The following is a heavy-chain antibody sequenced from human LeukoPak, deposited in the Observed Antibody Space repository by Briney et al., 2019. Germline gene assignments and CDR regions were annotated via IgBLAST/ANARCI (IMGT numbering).Heavy chain of an antibody. CDR3: ARVDWSAVYYYYGMDV. D-gene: IGHD3/OR15-3a*01. CDR2: INHSGST. J-gene: IGHJ6*02. Sequence: PSETLSLTCAVYGGSFSGYYWSWIRQPPGKGLEWIGEINHSGSTNYNPSLKSRVTISVDTSKNQFSLKLSTVTAADTDVYYCARVDWSAVYYYYGMDVWGQGTTVTVSS. CDR1: GGSFSGYY. V-gene: IGHV4-34*01.